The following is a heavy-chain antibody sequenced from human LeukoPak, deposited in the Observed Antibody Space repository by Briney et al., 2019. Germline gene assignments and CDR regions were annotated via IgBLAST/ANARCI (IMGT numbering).Heavy chain of an antibody. Sequence: GESLKISCKGSGYSFTSYWIGWVRQMPGKGLERMGIIYPGDSDTRYSPSFQGQVTISADKSISTAYLQWSSLKASDTAMYYCARHTSSSWYVDGMDVWGQGTTVTVSS. CDR3: ARHTSSSWYVDGMDV. D-gene: IGHD6-13*01. V-gene: IGHV5-51*01. CDR1: GYSFTSYW. CDR2: IYPGDSDT. J-gene: IGHJ6*02.